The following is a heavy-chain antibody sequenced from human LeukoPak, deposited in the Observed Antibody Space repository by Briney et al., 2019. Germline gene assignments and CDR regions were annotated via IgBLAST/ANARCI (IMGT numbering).Heavy chain of an antibody. V-gene: IGHV4-38-2*02. CDR1: GYSISSDNY. D-gene: IGHD4-17*01. Sequence: SETLSLTCAVSGYSISSDNYWVWIRQPPGQGLEWTGGIYHSGSTYYNPSLKSRVTISLDMSKNQFSLTMRSVTAADTAMYFCARDDFGDVDAFDIWGQGTMVTVSS. CDR3: ARDDFGDVDAFDI. CDR2: IYHSGST. J-gene: IGHJ3*02.